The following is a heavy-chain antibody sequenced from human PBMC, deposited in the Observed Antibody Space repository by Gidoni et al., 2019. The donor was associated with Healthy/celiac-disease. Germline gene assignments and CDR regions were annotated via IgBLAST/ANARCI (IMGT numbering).Heavy chain of an antibody. D-gene: IGHD6-19*01. CDR2: IDPTDSYT. J-gene: IGHJ4*02. CDR3: ARRGISGWYEDY. V-gene: IGHV5-10-1*03. Sequence: EVQLVQSGAEVKQPGESLKISCKASGYRFTSYWISWVRQMPGKGLEWMGRIDPTDSYTHYNPSLQGHVSISADKSISTAHLQWSSLKASDTAMYYCARRGISGWYEDYWGQGTLVTVSS. CDR1: GYRFTSYW.